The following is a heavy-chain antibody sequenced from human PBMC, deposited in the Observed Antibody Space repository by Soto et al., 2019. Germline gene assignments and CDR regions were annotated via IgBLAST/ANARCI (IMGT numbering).Heavy chain of an antibody. CDR1: GFTFSSSA. CDR3: AKGWEFIGSSTSSYD. J-gene: IGHJ1*01. V-gene: IGHV3-23*01. CDR2: ISGSGGST. Sequence: EVQLLESGGCLVQPGGSLRLSCAASGFTFSSSAMSWVRQAPGQGLEWVSAISGSGGSTYYADSVKGRFTISRDNSQNTRELPMNSLRAEDTAVYYCAKGWEFIGSSTSSYDWGQGTLGTVSA. D-gene: IGHD2-2*01.